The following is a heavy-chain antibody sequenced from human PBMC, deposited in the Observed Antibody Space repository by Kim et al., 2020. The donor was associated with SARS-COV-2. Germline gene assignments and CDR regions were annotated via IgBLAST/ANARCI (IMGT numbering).Heavy chain of an antibody. D-gene: IGHD2-2*01. CDR2: ILASGDKT. CDR1: GFTFSTSG. J-gene: IGHJ4*02. Sequence: GGSLRLSCAASGFTFSTSGMAWLRQAPGRGLEYVSGILASGDKTFYAESVKGRFTISRDNSKDTLYLHLNSLRAEDTAVYFCARRPSSRTFDNWGQGTLVTVSS. CDR3: ARRPSSRTFDN. V-gene: IGHV3-23*01.